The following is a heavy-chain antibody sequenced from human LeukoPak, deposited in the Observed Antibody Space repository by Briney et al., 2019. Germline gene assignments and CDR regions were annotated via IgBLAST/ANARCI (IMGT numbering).Heavy chain of an antibody. CDR1: GGTFSSYA. CDR3: ASPLGSRTYYYYYMDV. D-gene: IGHD1-1*01. J-gene: IGHJ6*03. V-gene: IGHV1-69*13. Sequence: SVKVSCKASGGTFSSYAISWVRQAPGQGLEWMGGIIPIFGTANYAQKFQGRVAITADESTSTAYMELSSLRSEDTAVYYCASPLGSRTYYYYYMDVWGKGTTVTVSS. CDR2: IIPIFGTA.